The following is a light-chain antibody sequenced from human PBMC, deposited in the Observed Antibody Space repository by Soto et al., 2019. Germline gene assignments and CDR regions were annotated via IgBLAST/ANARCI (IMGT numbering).Light chain of an antibody. CDR2: EVS. V-gene: IGLV2-23*02. J-gene: IGLJ1*01. CDR1: SSDVGSYNL. Sequence: QSVLTQPASVSGSPGQSITLSCTGTSSDVGSYNLVSWYQQHPGKAPKLMIYEVSKRPSGVSILFSGSKSCNTASLTISGLQAEDAADDYCCSYAGSSTPVYVFGTGTKLTVL. CDR3: CSYAGSSTPVYV.